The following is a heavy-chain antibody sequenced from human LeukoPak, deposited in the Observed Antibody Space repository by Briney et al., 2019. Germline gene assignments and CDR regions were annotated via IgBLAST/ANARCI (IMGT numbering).Heavy chain of an antibody. CDR2: ISYSGST. V-gene: IGHV4-59*12. CDR1: GGSISNYY. Sequence: PSETLSLTCTVAGGSISNYYWTWVRQSPGKGREWVGYISYSGSTNYTPSLKSRITISSDPSRNQFSLRLSSLTAADTAVYYCARDPSRDWAPYAVDVSGPGATVTVSS. CDR3: ARDPSRDWAPYAVDV. J-gene: IGHJ6*02. D-gene: IGHD3-9*01.